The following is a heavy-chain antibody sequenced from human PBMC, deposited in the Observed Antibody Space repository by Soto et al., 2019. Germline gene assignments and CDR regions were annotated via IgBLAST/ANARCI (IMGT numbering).Heavy chain of an antibody. CDR3: ARKTSLDEHYYYYGMDV. CDR1: GFTFSSYG. J-gene: IGHJ6*02. D-gene: IGHD1-7*01. V-gene: IGHV3-30*03. CDR2: ISYDGKNK. Sequence: PGGSLRLSCAASGFTFSSYGMYWVRQAPGKGLEWASFISYDGKNKNYLDSVKGRFTISRDNSENTLYLQMNSLRAEDTAVYYCARKTSLDEHYYYYGMDVWGQGTRVTVSS.